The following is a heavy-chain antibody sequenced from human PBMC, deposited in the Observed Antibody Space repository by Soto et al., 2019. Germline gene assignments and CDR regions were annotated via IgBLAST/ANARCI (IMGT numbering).Heavy chain of an antibody. V-gene: IGHV4-34*06. Sequence: QVQLQQWGAGLLKPSETLSLTCAVYGGSFSGYYWTWIRQPPGTGLEWIGEINHSGSTNYNPSLKRRGTLSGRPSKNQVPLKLAFWAAGDPACFFLGRDKITCLFDYWGQGTLVTVSS. CDR2: INHSGST. CDR1: GGSFSGYY. J-gene: IGHJ4*02. D-gene: IGHD3-10*01. CDR3: GRDKITCLFDY.